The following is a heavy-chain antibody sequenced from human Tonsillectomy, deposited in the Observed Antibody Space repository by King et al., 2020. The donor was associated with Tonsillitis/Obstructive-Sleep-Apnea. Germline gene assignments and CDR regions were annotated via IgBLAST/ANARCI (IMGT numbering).Heavy chain of an antibody. D-gene: IGHD3-9*01. CDR1: GFTFSSYS. Sequence: VQLVEYGGGLVKPGGSLRLSCAASGFTFSSYSMNWVRQAPGKGLEWVSSISSSSSYIYYADSVKGRFTISRDNAKNSLYLQMNSLRAEDTAVDYCATYDILTGYSDDAFDIWGQGTMVTVSS. V-gene: IGHV3-21*01. CDR2: ISSSSSYI. J-gene: IGHJ3*02. CDR3: ATYDILTGYSDDAFDI.